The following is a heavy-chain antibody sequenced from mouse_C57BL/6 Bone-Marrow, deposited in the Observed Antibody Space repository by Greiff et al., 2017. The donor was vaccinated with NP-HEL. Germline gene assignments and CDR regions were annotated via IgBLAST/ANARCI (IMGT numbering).Heavy chain of an antibody. CDR1: GFTFSDYG. CDR3: ARHGGRSGDAMDY. CDR2: ISNLAYSI. V-gene: IGHV5-15*01. Sequence: EVMLVESGGGLVQPGGSLKLSCAASGFTFSDYGMAWVRQAPRKGPEWVAFISNLAYSIYYADTVTGRFTISRENAKNTLYLEMSSLRSEDTAMYYCARHGGRSGDAMDYWGQGTSVTVSS. J-gene: IGHJ4*01. D-gene: IGHD3-1*01.